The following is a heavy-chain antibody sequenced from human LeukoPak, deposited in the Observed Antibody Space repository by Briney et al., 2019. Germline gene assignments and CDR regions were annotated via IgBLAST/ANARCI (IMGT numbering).Heavy chain of an antibody. J-gene: IGHJ4*02. Sequence: GGSLRLSCAASGFTFSSYAMSWVRQAPGKGLEWVSAISGSGGSTYYADSVKGRFTISRDNSKNTLYLQMNSLRAEDTAVYYCARVRGVVINSYYFDYWGQGTLVTVSS. CDR2: ISGSGGST. D-gene: IGHD3-3*01. CDR1: GFTFSSYA. CDR3: ARVRGVVINSYYFDY. V-gene: IGHV3-23*01.